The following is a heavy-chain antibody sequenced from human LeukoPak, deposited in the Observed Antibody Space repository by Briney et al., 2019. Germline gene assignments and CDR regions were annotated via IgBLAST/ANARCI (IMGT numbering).Heavy chain of an antibody. CDR1: GGSISSSSCY. Sequence: SETLSLTCTVSGGSISSSSCYWGWIRQPPGKGLEWIGSIYYSGSTYYNPSLKSRVTISVDTSKNQFSLKLSSVTAADTAVYYRARHERGIIVLVPAAIGYWGQGTLVTVSS. CDR2: IYYSGST. V-gene: IGHV4-39*01. CDR3: ARHERGIIVLVPAAIGY. D-gene: IGHD2-2*01. J-gene: IGHJ4*02.